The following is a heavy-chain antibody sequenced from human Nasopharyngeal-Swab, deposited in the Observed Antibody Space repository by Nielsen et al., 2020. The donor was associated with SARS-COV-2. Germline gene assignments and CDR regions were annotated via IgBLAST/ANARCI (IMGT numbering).Heavy chain of an antibody. CDR2: IYYSGST. D-gene: IGHD2-15*01. J-gene: IGHJ3*02. CDR1: GGSISSYS. CDR3: ARVLTRNLVVALVLDAFDI. V-gene: IGHV4-59*01. Sequence: GSLRLSCTLSGGSISSYSWSWIRQPPGKGLEWIGYIYYSGSTNYNPSLKSRVTISVDTSKNQFSLKLSSVTAADKAVYYCARVLTRNLVVALVLDAFDIWGQGTMVTVSS.